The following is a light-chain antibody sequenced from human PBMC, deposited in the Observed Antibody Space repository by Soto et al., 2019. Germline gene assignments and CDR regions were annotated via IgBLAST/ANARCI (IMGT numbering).Light chain of an antibody. Sequence: EIVLTQSPATLSLSPGERATLSCRASQSVGRSLAWYQQKPGQAPRLLIYDASNRATGIPARFSGSGSGTDFTLTSSSLEPEDFAVYYCQQRGNWPLTFGGGTKVEIK. CDR1: QSVGRS. V-gene: IGKV3-11*01. J-gene: IGKJ4*01. CDR2: DAS. CDR3: QQRGNWPLT.